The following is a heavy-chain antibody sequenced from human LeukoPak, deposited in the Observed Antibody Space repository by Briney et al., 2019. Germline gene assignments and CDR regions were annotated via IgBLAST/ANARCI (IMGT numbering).Heavy chain of an antibody. D-gene: IGHD1-26*01. Sequence: GGSLRLSCAASGFTFSGYEMNWVRQAPGKGLEWVSYISSSGSTIYYADSVKGRFTISRDNAKNSLYLQMNSLRAEDTALYYCARTRELLRDYYYYYMDVWGKGTTVTVSS. CDR2: ISSSGSTI. V-gene: IGHV3-48*03. J-gene: IGHJ6*03. CDR1: GFTFSGYE. CDR3: ARTRELLRDYYYYYMDV.